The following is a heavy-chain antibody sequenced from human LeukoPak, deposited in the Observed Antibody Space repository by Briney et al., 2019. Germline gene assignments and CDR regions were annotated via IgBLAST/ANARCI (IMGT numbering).Heavy chain of an antibody. V-gene: IGHV3-33*01. CDR3: ARAHTMLWEFDAFDI. J-gene: IGHJ3*02. D-gene: IGHD3-10*01. CDR1: GLTFSSYG. Sequence: PGRSLRLSCAASGLTFSSYGMHWVRQAPGKGLEWVAVIWYDGTNKYYADSEKGRFTISRDNSKNTLYLQMNSLRAEDTAVYYCARAHTMLWEFDAFDIWGRGTKVTVSS. CDR2: IWYDGTNK.